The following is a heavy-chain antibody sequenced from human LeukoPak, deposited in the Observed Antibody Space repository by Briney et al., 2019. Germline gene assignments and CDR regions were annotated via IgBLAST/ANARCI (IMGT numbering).Heavy chain of an antibody. Sequence: GGSLRLSCAASGFTFSSYAMHWVRQAPGKGLEYVSAISSNGGSTYYANSVKGRFTISRDNAKNSLYLQMNSLRAEDTAVYYCAKEAYSSGWYPGYWGQGTLVTVSS. CDR2: ISSNGGST. CDR3: AKEAYSSGWYPGY. V-gene: IGHV3-64*01. D-gene: IGHD6-19*01. CDR1: GFTFSSYA. J-gene: IGHJ4*02.